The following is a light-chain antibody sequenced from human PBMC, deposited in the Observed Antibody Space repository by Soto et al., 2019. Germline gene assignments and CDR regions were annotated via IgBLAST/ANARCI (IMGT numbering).Light chain of an antibody. J-gene: IGKJ4*01. CDR2: DAS. CDR3: QHYNSYSILT. Sequence: DIQMTQSPSIVSASVGDRVTVTCRASQIISVYLAWYQKTPEKAPKLLSYDASTLQSGGPSRFSGSGSGTEFTLTISSLQPDDYATYYCQHYNSYSILTFGGGTKIEI. V-gene: IGKV1-5*01. CDR1: QIISVY.